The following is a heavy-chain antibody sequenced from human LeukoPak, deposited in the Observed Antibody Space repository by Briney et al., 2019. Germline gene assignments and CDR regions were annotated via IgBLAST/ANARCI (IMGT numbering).Heavy chain of an antibody. CDR3: TTDRYCGGDCQSDY. D-gene: IGHD2-21*02. V-gene: IGHV3-15*01. J-gene: IGHJ4*02. CDR1: GFTFSNAW. CDR2: IKSKTDGGTT. Sequence: GGSLRLSCAVSGFTFSNAWMSWVRQAPGKGLEWVGRIKSKTDGGTTDYAAPVKGRFTISRDDSKNTLYLQMNSLKTEDTAVYYCTTDRYCGGDCQSDYWGQGTLVTVSS.